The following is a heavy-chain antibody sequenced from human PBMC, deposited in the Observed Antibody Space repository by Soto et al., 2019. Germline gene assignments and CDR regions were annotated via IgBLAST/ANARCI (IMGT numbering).Heavy chain of an antibody. CDR1: GGSISSSSYY. Sequence: SETLSLTCTVSGGSISSSSYYWGWIRQPPGKGLEWIGSIYYSGSTYYSPSLKSRVTISVDTSKNQFSLKLSSVTAADTAVYYCARRQSSSWYGLWGQGTLITVSS. J-gene: IGHJ4*02. CDR3: ARRQSSSWYGL. D-gene: IGHD6-13*01. CDR2: IYYSGST. V-gene: IGHV4-39*01.